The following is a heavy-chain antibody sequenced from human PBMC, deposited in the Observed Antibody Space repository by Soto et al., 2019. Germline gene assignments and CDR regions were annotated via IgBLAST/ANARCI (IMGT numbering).Heavy chain of an antibody. CDR2: IYPGDSDT. V-gene: IGHV5-51*01. Sequence: PXESLKISFKGSGYSFTSYCIGWVRQIPGKGLEWMGIIYPGDSDTRYSPSFQGQVTISADKSISTAYLQWSSLKASDTAMYYCARSTGYCSGGSCSTDYYYYYGMDVWGQGTTVTVSS. CDR1: GYSFTSYC. J-gene: IGHJ6*02. CDR3: ARSTGYCSGGSCSTDYYYYYGMDV. D-gene: IGHD2-15*01.